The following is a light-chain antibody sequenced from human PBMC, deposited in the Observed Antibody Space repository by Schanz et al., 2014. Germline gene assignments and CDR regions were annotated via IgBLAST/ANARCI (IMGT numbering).Light chain of an antibody. J-gene: IGLJ2*01. CDR2: GDY. V-gene: IGLV1-40*01. CDR3: SSYQRGRTLVV. Sequence: QSVLTQPPSVSGAPGQRATISCTGSGSNIGAGYAVHWYQQDPGAAPKLLIYGDYNRPSGVPDRFSGSKSGTSAYLAITGLQAEDEADYYCSSYQRGRTLVVFGGGTKLTVL. CDR1: GSNIGAGYA.